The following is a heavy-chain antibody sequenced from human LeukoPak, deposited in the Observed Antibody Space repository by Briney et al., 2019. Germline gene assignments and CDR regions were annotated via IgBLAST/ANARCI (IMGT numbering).Heavy chain of an antibody. J-gene: IGHJ4*02. CDR1: GFTFSTYW. CDR3: ARDRLGAEYDY. D-gene: IGHD3-16*01. Sequence: GGSLRLSCAASGFTFSTYWMSWVRQAPGRGLEWVANIKQDGTEKYYVDSVKGRFTISRDNAKKSLYLQMNSLRAEDTAVYYCARDRLGAEYDYWGQGTLVSVSS. CDR2: IKQDGTEK. V-gene: IGHV3-7*01.